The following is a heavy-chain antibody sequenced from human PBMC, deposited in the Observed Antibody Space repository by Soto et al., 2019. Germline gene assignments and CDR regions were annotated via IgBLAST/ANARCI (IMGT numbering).Heavy chain of an antibody. CDR1: GGSFSGYY. CDR2: INHSGST. D-gene: IGHD5-18*01. J-gene: IGHJ4*02. CDR3: ARARYSYGYTPFDY. Sequence: SETLSLTCAVYGGSFSGYYWSWIRQPPGKGLEWIGEINHSGSTNYNPSLKSRVTISVDTSKNQFSLKLSSVTAADTAVYYCARARYSYGYTPFDYWGQGTLVTVSS. V-gene: IGHV4-34*01.